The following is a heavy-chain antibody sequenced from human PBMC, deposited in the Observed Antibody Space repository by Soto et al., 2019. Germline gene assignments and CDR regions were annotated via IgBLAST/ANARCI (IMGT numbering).Heavy chain of an antibody. CDR3: ATNQAREQGSFDS. D-gene: IGHD1-26*01. V-gene: IGHV3-30*03. J-gene: IGHJ4*02. CDR2: ISYDGSNQ. Sequence: GGSLRLSCAASGFTFNIYGMHWVRQAPDKGLEWVALISYDGSNQYYADSVKGRFTISRDNSKNTLFLQMNSLRADDTAVYYCATNQAREQGSFDSWGQGTLVTVSS. CDR1: GFTFNIYG.